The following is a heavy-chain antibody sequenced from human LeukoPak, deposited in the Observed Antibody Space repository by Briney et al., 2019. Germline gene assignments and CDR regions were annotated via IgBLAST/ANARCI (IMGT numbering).Heavy chain of an antibody. Sequence: SETLSLTCAVYGGSLSGYYWSWIRQPPGKGLEWIGEINHSGSTNYNPSLKSRVTISVDTSKNQFSLKLSSVTAADTAVYYCARPRTFDFWSGSYYYYMDVWGKGTTVTVSS. CDR3: ARPRTFDFWSGSYYYYMDV. V-gene: IGHV4-34*01. CDR2: INHSGST. CDR1: GGSLSGYY. J-gene: IGHJ6*03. D-gene: IGHD3-3*01.